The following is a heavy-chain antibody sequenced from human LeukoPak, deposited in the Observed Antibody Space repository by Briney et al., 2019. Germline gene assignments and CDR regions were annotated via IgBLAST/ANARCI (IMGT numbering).Heavy chain of an antibody. CDR2: ISGPGTTT. V-gene: IGHV3-48*01. Sequence: GGSLRLSCTTSGFSFTNYAMNWVRQAPGKGLEWLSYISGPGTTTKYADSVKGRFTISIDNDKNSLYLQMNSLRAEDTAVYYCARDWIWGQGTMVTVSS. CDR3: ARDWI. J-gene: IGHJ3*02. CDR1: GFSFTNYA.